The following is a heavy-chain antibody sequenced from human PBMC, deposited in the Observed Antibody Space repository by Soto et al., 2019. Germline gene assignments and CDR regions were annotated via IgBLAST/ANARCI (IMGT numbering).Heavy chain of an antibody. J-gene: IGHJ5*02. D-gene: IGHD3-3*01. Sequence: SETLSLTCTVSGGSISSSSYYWGWTRQPPGKGLEWIGSIYYSGSTYYNPSLKSRVTISVDTSKNQFSLKLSSVTAADTAVYYCARKNDFWSGRRNYWFDPWGQGTLVTVSS. V-gene: IGHV4-39*01. CDR1: GGSISSSSYY. CDR3: ARKNDFWSGRRNYWFDP. CDR2: IYYSGST.